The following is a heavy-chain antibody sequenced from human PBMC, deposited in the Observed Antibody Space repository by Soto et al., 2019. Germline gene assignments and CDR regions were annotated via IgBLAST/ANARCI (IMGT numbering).Heavy chain of an antibody. CDR1: TFTFSDYY. J-gene: IGHJ4*02. CDR3: ASGFGSSGYAN. Sequence: PGGSLRLSCAASTFTFSDYYMSWIRQAPGKGLEWVAVISYDGSNKYYADSVKGPFTISRDNSKNTLYLQMNSLRAEDTAVYYCASGFGSSGYANWGQGTLVTVSS. V-gene: IGHV3-30-3*01. D-gene: IGHD5-12*01. CDR2: ISYDGSNK.